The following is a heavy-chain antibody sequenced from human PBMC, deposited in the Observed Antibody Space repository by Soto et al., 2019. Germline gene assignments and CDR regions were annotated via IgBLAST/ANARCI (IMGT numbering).Heavy chain of an antibody. Sequence: GGSLRLSCAASGFTFSSYGMHWVRQAPGKGLEWVAVISYDGSNKYYADSVEGRFTISRDNSKNTLYLQMNSLRAEDTAVYYWAKDLYGSSSTLAVWGQGTLVTV. CDR1: GFTFSSYG. CDR2: ISYDGSNK. J-gene: IGHJ4*02. D-gene: IGHD6-19*01. CDR3: AKDLYGSSSTLAV. V-gene: IGHV3-30*18.